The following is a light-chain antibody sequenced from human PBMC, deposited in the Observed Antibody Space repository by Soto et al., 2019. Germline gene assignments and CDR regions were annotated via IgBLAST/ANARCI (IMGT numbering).Light chain of an antibody. CDR3: QQYNQWPLT. CDR1: QSVSNS. J-gene: IGKJ4*01. Sequence: EKVMTQSLATLSVSAGERASLSCRASQSVSNSLAWYQQKPGQAPRLLIYDASTRATGIPARFSGSASGTEFTLTISSLQSEDSAVYYCQQYNQWPLTFGGGTKVEIK. CDR2: DAS. V-gene: IGKV3-15*01.